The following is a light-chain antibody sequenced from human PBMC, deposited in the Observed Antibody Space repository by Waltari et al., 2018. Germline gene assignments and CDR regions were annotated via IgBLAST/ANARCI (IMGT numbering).Light chain of an antibody. CDR3: QQRDHWPPGAT. J-gene: IGKJ3*01. V-gene: IGKV3-11*01. CDR2: DAS. Sequence: EIVLTQSPGTLSLSPGERATLPCRASQNINRHLAWYQQRLGQAPRLLIYDASKRATGIPARFSGSGSGTDFTLTITSLEPEDFAVYYCQQRDHWPPGATFGPGTKVDIK. CDR1: QNINRH.